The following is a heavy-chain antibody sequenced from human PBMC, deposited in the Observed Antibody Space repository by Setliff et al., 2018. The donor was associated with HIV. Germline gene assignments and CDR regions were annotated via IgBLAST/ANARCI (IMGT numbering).Heavy chain of an antibody. CDR1: GFTFDDYG. CDR3: ARVKPHRRRSGTYWIVDY. V-gene: IGHV3-20*01. J-gene: IGHJ4*02. CDR2: INWNGGST. Sequence: GGSLRLSCAASGFTFDDYGMSWVRQAPGKGLEWVSGINWNGGSTGYADSVKGRFTISRDNAKNSLYLQMNSLRAENTALYHCARVKPHRRRSGTYWIVDYWGQGTLVTVSS. D-gene: IGHD1-26*01.